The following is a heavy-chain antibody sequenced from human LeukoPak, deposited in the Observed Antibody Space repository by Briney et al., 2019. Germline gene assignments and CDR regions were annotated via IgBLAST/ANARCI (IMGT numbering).Heavy chain of an antibody. D-gene: IGHD3-3*01. V-gene: IGHV4-31*03. Sequence: SETLSLTCTVSGGSISTGGYHWSWIRQHPGKGLEWIGYIYYSGTTYYNPSLKSRLTISVDTSKNQFSLKLSSVTAADTAVYYSARAIETYYDDWIGTYYMDVWGKGTTVTVSS. CDR2: IYYSGTT. J-gene: IGHJ6*03. CDR3: ARAIETYYDDWIGTYYMDV. CDR1: GGSISTGGYH.